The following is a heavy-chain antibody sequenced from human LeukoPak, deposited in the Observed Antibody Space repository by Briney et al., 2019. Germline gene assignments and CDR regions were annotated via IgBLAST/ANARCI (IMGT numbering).Heavy chain of an antibody. CDR1: GFTFRNYA. CDR3: ARYSTYYDFWSGYYRDYYYMDV. CDR2: ITASGGGT. D-gene: IGHD3-3*01. J-gene: IGHJ6*03. Sequence: GGSLRLSCVASGFTFRNYAMAWVRQTPGKGLEWVATITASGGGTYYTDSVEGRFTISRDTSKNTLFLQMNSLRAEDTAVYYCARYSTYYDFWSGYYRDYYYMDVWGKGTTVTVSS. V-gene: IGHV3-23*01.